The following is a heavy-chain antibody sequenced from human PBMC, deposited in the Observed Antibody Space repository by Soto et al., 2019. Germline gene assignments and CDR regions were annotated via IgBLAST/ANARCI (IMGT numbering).Heavy chain of an antibody. CDR3: ARQGNSSSSPYYYYYYMDV. CDR2: IYPGDSDT. V-gene: IGHV5-51*01. J-gene: IGHJ6*03. CDR1: GYSFTIYW. Sequence: GESLKISCNGSGYSFTIYWIGWVRQMPGKGLEWMGIIYPGDSDTKYSPSFQGQVTISADKSTSTAYLQWSSLKASDTAMYYCARQGNSSSSPYYYYYYMDVWGKGTTVTVSS. D-gene: IGHD6-6*01.